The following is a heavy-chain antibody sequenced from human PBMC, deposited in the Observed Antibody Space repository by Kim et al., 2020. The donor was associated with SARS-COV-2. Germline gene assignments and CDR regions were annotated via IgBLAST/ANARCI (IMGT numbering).Heavy chain of an antibody. D-gene: IGHD2-2*01. J-gene: IGHJ6*02. Sequence: KGRLTITRDNSKNTLYLQVNSLRAEDTAVYYCAKNPKVVVIPAGPSGMDVWGQGTTVTVSS. CDR3: AKNPKVVVIPAGPSGMDV. V-gene: IGHV3-23*01.